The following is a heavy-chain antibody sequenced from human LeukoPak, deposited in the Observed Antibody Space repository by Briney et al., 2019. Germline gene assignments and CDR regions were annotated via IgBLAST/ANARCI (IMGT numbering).Heavy chain of an antibody. CDR3: ARVDSSGYYYNDY. CDR2: IYTSGST. V-gene: IGHV4-61*09. CDR1: GGSISSGSYY. J-gene: IGHJ4*02. D-gene: IGHD3-22*01. Sequence: SQTLSPTCTVSGGSISSGSYYWSWIRQPAGKGLEWIGHIYTSGSTNHNPSLKSRVTLSVDTSKNQFSLKLSSVTAADTAVYYCARVDSSGYYYNDYWGQGTLVTVSS.